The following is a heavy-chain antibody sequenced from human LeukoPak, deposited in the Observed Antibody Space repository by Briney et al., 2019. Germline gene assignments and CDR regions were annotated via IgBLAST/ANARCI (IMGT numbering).Heavy chain of an antibody. D-gene: IGHD2-2*01. CDR2: IKPDGSEK. CDR3: ARVVGPDEGADY. V-gene: IGHV3-7*04. CDR1: GFTFRNYW. Sequence: GGSLRLSGAASGFTFRNYWMNWVPQAPGKGLEGVANIKPDGSEKGDVDSGKVRFTISRDNAKNSLDLQMKSLRAEDTAVYYCARVVGPDEGADYWGQGTLVTVSS. J-gene: IGHJ4*02.